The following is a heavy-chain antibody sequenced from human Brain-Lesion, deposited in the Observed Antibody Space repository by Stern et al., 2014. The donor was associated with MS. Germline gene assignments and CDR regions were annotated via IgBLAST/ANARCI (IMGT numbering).Heavy chain of an antibody. D-gene: IGHD3-3*01. V-gene: IGHV1-2*02. CDR2: INPNTGGT. CDR1: GYIFTGYY. J-gene: IGHJ6*02. CDR3: ARDQRGITIFGVVTDYYYLGMDV. Sequence: QVQLGQSGAEVKKPGASVKVSCKTSGYIFTGYYIHWVRQAPGQGLEWMAWINPNTGGTKYAQKFQGRVTMSRDTSISTAYVELSSLTSGDTAVYYCARDQRGITIFGVVTDYYYLGMDVWGQGTTVTVSS.